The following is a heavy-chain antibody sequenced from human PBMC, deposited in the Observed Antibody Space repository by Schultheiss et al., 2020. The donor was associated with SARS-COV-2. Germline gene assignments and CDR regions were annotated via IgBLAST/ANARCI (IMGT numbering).Heavy chain of an antibody. CDR1: GGSISSGGYY. J-gene: IGHJ4*02. CDR2: IYYSGST. Sequence: SETLSLTCTVSGGSISSGGYYWSWIRQHPGKGLEWIGYIYYSGSTYYNPSLKSRVTISVDTSKNQFSLKLSSVTAADTAVYYCARVAHDYGPLDDYWGQGTLVTVSS. V-gene: IGHV4-31*03. CDR3: ARVAHDYGPLDDY. D-gene: IGHD4-17*01.